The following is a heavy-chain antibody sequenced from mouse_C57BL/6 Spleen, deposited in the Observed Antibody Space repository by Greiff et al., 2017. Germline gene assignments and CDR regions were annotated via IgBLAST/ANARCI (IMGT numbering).Heavy chain of an antibody. CDR1: GYTFTSYW. J-gene: IGHJ2*01. Sequence: QVQLQQPGAELVRPGSSVKLSCKASGYTFTSYWMHWVKQRPIQGLEWIGNIDPSDSETHYNQKFKDKATLTVAKSSSTASMQLSSLTSEDSAVYYFARFDYEGYWGQGTTLTVSS. V-gene: IGHV1-52*01. CDR2: IDPSDSET. D-gene: IGHD2-4*01. CDR3: ARFDYEGY.